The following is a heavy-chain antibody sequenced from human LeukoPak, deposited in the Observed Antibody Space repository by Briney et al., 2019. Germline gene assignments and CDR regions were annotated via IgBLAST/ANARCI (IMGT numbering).Heavy chain of an antibody. CDR1: GASISSVDSF. V-gene: IGHV4-31*02. CDR2: IYYPGSP. Sequence: KTSQTLSLTCIVSGASISSVDSFWTWIRHHPGRGLELIGYIYYPGSPYYNPSLKSRITISVDTAKNQFSLTLSSVTAADTAVYYCARGGENYSDSSGYYSLDHWGQGTRVTVSS. J-gene: IGHJ1*01. D-gene: IGHD3-22*01. CDR3: ARGGENYSDSSGYYSLDH.